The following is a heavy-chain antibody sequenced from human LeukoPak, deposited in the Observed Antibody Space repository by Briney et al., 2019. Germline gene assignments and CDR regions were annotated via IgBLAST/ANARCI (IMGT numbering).Heavy chain of an antibody. D-gene: IGHD3-22*01. CDR2: ISSRSSYI. CDR3: ARGGEGITMIVDAFDI. CDR1: GFTFSSYS. V-gene: IGHV3-21*01. Sequence: GGSLRLSCAASGFTFSSYSMNWVRQAPGKGLEWVSSISSRSSYIYYADSVKGRFTISRDNAKNSLYLQMNSLRAEDTAVYYCARGGEGITMIVDAFDIWGQGTMVTVSS. J-gene: IGHJ3*02.